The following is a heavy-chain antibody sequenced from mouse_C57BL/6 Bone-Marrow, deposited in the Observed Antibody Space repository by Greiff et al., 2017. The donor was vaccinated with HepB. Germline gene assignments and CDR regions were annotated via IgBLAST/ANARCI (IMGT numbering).Heavy chain of an antibody. CDR2: IYPRDGST. V-gene: IGHV1-78*01. CDR1: GYTFTDHT. Sequence: VKLQQSDAELVKPGASVKISCKVSGYTFTDHTIHWMKQRPEQGLEWIGYIYPRDGSTKYNEKFKGKATLTADKSSSTAYMQLNSLTSEDSAVYFCASYYGSSYWYFDVWGTGTTVTVSS. D-gene: IGHD1-1*01. CDR3: ASYYGSSYWYFDV. J-gene: IGHJ1*03.